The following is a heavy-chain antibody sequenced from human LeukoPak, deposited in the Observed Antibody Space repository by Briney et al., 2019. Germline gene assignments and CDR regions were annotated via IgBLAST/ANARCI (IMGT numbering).Heavy chain of an antibody. D-gene: IGHD3-22*01. CDR3: AHRYYYDSSGIRTFDY. V-gene: IGHV2-5*02. Sequence: SGPTLVKXTQPLTLTCTFSGFSLSTNGGGVVWIRQPPEKALEWLALLYWDDDERYTPSLMSRLTITKDTSKNQVVFTLTNMYPVDTATYYCAHRYYYDSSGIRTFDYWGQGTLVTVSS. CDR2: LYWDDDE. CDR1: GFSLSTNGGG. J-gene: IGHJ4*02.